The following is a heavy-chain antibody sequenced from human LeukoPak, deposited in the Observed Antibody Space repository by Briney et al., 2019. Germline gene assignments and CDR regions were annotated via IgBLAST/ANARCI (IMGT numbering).Heavy chain of an antibody. CDR1: GGSISSYY. Sequence: SETLSLTCTVSGGSISSYYWSWIRRPAGKGLEWIGRIYTSGSTNYNPSLKSRVTMPVDTSKNQFSLKLSSVTAADTAVYYCARELLRTTAPFDPWGQGTLVTVSS. J-gene: IGHJ5*02. CDR2: IYTSGST. V-gene: IGHV4-4*07. D-gene: IGHD1-14*01. CDR3: ARELLRTTAPFDP.